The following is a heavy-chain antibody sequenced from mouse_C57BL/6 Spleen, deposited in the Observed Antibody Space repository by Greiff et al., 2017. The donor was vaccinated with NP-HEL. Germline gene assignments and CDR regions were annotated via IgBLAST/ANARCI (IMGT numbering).Heavy chain of an antibody. J-gene: IGHJ3*01. CDR3: ARYDDEGAWFAY. Sequence: EVQLQQSGPELVKPGASVKIPCKASGYTFTDYNMDWVKQSHGKSLEWIGDINPNNGGTIYNQKFKGKATLTVDKSSSTAYMELRSLTSEDTAVYYGARYDDEGAWFAYWGQGTLVTVSA. CDR2: INPNNGGT. CDR1: GYTFTDYN. D-gene: IGHD2-4*01. V-gene: IGHV1-18*01.